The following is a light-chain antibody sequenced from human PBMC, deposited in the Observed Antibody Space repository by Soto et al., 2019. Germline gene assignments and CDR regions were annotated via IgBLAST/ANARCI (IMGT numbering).Light chain of an antibody. V-gene: IGKV1-39*01. CDR2: AAS. Sequence: DIQLTQSPSSLSASVGDRVSIFCRASQSISNYLNWYQQKPGKAPKVLIFAASRLQSGVPSRFSGSGSGTDFTLTISSLQPEDFATYYCQQSYTRTFGQGTKVDIK. J-gene: IGKJ1*01. CDR1: QSISNY. CDR3: QQSYTRT.